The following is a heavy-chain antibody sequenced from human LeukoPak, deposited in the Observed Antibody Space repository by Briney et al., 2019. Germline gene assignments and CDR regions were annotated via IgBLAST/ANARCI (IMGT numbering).Heavy chain of an antibody. Sequence: ASVKVSCKASGYTFTSYDTNWLRQATGQGLEWLGWMNLNSGNTGYAQKFQGRVTITRNTSISTAYMELSSLRSEDTAVYYCARRAYYCTNGVCHRRYYYYMDVWGKGTTVTVSS. D-gene: IGHD2-8*01. CDR3: ARRAYYCTNGVCHRRYYYYMDV. J-gene: IGHJ6*03. CDR2: MNLNSGNT. V-gene: IGHV1-8*03. CDR1: GYTFTSYD.